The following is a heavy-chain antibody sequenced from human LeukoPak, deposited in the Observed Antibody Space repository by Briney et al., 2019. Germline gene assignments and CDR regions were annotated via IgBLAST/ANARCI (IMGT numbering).Heavy chain of an antibody. D-gene: IGHD1-26*01. CDR2: FDPEDGET. Sequence: ASVKVSCKVSGYTLTELSMHWVRQAPGKGHERMGGFDPEDGETIYAQKFQGRVTMTEDTSTDTAYMELSSLRSEDTAVYYCATLVGATSQHPDYWGQGTLVTVSS. V-gene: IGHV1-24*01. CDR3: ATLVGATSQHPDY. CDR1: GYTLTELS. J-gene: IGHJ4*02.